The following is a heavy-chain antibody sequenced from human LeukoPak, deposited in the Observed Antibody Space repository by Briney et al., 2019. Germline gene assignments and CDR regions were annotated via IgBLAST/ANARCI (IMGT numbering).Heavy chain of an antibody. J-gene: IGHJ5*02. CDR1: GGSISSSTYY. V-gene: IGHV4-39*01. CDR2: IYYSGST. Sequence: YPSETLSLTCTVSGGSISSSTYYWGWIRQPPGQGLEWIGNIYYSGSTYYNPSLKSRVTISVDTSKNQFSLKLSSATAADTAVYYCAPFYFDTSGYSNWFDPWGQGTLVTVSS. D-gene: IGHD3-22*01. CDR3: APFYFDTSGYSNWFDP.